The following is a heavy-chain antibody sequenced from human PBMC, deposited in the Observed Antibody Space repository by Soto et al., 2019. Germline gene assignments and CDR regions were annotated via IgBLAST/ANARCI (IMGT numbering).Heavy chain of an antibody. V-gene: IGHV5-51*01. CDR3: ARGYCTTTICDPWFDP. CDR1: GYSFTSYW. CDR2: IYPGDSDT. Sequence: GESLKISCTGVGYSFTSYWIGWVRQMPGKGLEWMGIIYPGDSDTRYSPSFQGQVTISADKSITTAYLQWSSLKASDTAMYYCARGYCTTTICDPWFDPWGQGTLVTVSS. D-gene: IGHD2-2*01. J-gene: IGHJ5*02.